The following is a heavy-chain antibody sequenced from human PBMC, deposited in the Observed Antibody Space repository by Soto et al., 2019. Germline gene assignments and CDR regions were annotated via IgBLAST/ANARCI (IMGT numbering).Heavy chain of an antibody. Sequence: SETLSLTCAVSGDSISSSSYYWAWIRQPPGKGLEWIGSIHYRANSYYSPPLKSRITISVDTSKNQISLRLSSVTAADTAVYYCARPLQLAVSGFDPWGQGTLVTVSS. D-gene: IGHD3-3*02. V-gene: IGHV4-39*01. CDR2: IHYRANS. CDR3: ARPLQLAVSGFDP. J-gene: IGHJ5*02. CDR1: GDSISSSSYY.